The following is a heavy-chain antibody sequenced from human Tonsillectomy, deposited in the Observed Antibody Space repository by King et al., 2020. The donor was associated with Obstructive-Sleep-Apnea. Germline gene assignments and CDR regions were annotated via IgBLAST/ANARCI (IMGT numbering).Heavy chain of an antibody. J-gene: IGHJ4*02. V-gene: IGHV4-34*01. CDR3: ARRILTGYRVSLFDY. CDR1: GGSFSGYY. Sequence: VQLQQWGAGLLKPSETLSLTCAVYGGSFSGYYWSWIRQPPGKGLEWIGEINHSGSTNYNPSLKSRVTISVDTSKNQFSLKLSSVTAADTAVYYCARRILTGYRVSLFDYWGQGTLVTVSS. D-gene: IGHD3-9*01. CDR2: INHSGST.